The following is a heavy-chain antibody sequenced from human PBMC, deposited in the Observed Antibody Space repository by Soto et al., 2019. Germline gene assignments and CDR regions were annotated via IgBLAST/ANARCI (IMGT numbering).Heavy chain of an antibody. V-gene: IGHV1-2*04. CDR2: INPNSGGT. CDR1: GYTFTGYY. Sequence: ASVKVSCKASGYTFTGYYMHWVRQAPGQGLEWMGWINPNSGGTNYAQKFQGWVTMTRDTSISTAYMELSRLRPDDTAVYYCARGGELELHYYYYYMDVWGKGTTVTVSS. CDR3: ARGGELELHYYYYYMDV. D-gene: IGHD1-7*01. J-gene: IGHJ6*03.